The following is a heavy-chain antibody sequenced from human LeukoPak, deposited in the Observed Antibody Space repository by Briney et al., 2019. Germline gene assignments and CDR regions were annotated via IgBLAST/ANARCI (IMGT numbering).Heavy chain of an antibody. CDR1: GFTFSSIA. V-gene: IGHV3-23*01. CDR2: IRSNGDTA. Sequence: PGGSLRLSCTASGFTFSSIALTWVRQAPGKGLEWVSTIRSNGDTAYNADSVKGRFTISRDNSKNTVYLQMNSLRVEDTAIYYCAKGQEVDDGVFDYWGQGTLVTVSS. D-gene: IGHD1-1*01. CDR3: AKGQEVDDGVFDY. J-gene: IGHJ4*02.